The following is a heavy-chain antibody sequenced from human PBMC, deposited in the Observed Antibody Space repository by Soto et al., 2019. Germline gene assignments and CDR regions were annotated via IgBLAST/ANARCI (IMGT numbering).Heavy chain of an antibody. CDR1: GFTFNSYA. V-gene: IGHV3-23*01. J-gene: IGHJ4*02. CDR3: AKVRHSSSHQFDY. D-gene: IGHD6-6*01. CDR2: ISGSGGST. Sequence: GGSLRLSCAASGFTFNSYAMSWVRQAPGKGLEWVSAISGSGGSTYYADSVKGRFTISRDNSKNTLYLQMNSLRAEDTAVYYCAKVRHSSSHQFDYWGQGTLVTVSS.